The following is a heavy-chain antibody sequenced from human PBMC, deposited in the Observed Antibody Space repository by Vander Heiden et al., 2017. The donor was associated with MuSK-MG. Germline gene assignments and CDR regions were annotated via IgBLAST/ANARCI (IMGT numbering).Heavy chain of an antibody. CDR2: INPNSGGT. CDR3: ARDDGGNGFATTDY. D-gene: IGHD2-15*01. CDR1: GYTFPGYY. V-gene: IGHV1-2*02. J-gene: IGHJ4*02. Sequence: QVQLVQYGAEVTKPGASVKVSCKASGYTFPGYYMHWVRPAPGQGLEWMGWINPNSGGTNYAQKVQGRVTMTRDTSISTAYRELSRLRSDDTAVYYCARDDGGNGFATTDYWGQGTLVTVSS.